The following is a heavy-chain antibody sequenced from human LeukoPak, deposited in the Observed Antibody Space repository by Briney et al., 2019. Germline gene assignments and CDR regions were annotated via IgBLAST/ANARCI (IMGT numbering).Heavy chain of an antibody. CDR3: AKDISTSSSYYMDV. CDR2: ISGSGGST. D-gene: IGHD6-6*01. J-gene: IGHJ6*03. CDR1: GFTFSSYG. V-gene: IGHV3-23*01. Sequence: GGSLRLSCAASGFTFSSYGMSWVRQAPGKGLEWVSAISGSGGSTYYADSVKGRFTISRDNSKNTLYLQMNSLRAEDTAIYYCAKDISTSSSYYMDVWGKGTTVTVSS.